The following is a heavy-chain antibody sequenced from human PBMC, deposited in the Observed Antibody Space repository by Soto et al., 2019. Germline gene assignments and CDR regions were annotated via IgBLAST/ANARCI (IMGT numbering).Heavy chain of an antibody. CDR1: GDSISSVNW. CDR3: VRPDSSGYYPY. V-gene: IGHV4-4*02. J-gene: IGHJ4*02. D-gene: IGHD3-22*01. CDR2: IYHTGIT. Sequence: SETLSLTCAVSGDSISSVNWWSWVRQSPGQGLEWIGDIYHTGITNYNPSLQSRVTISVDKSKNEFSLNLTSVTASDTAMYYCVRPDSSGYYPYWGQGTLVTVSS.